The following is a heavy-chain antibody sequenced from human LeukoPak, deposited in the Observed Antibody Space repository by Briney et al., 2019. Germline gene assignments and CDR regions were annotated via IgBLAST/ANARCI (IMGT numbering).Heavy chain of an antibody. CDR3: ARMHCSGGSCYSVWYYFDY. J-gene: IGHJ4*02. V-gene: IGHV3-21*01. CDR1: GFTFSSYS. Sequence: GGSLRLSCAASGFTFSSYSMNWVRQAPGKGLEWVSSISSSSSYIYYADSVKGRFTISRDNAKNSLYLQMNSLRAEDTAVYYCARMHCSGGSCYSVWYYFDYWGQGTLVTVS. CDR2: ISSSSSYI. D-gene: IGHD2-15*01.